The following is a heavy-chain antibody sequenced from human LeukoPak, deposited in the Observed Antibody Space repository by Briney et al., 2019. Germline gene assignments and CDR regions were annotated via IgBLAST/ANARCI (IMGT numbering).Heavy chain of an antibody. Sequence: GGSLRLSCAACGFTFSSYEMNWVRQAPGKGLEWVSYIGSSGSTIYYADSVMGRFTISRDNAKNSLYLQMNSLGAEDTAVYYCPRAARIAVAGTYPDYWGQGTLATVSS. CDR1: GFTFSSYE. D-gene: IGHD6-19*01. J-gene: IGHJ4*02. CDR3: PRAARIAVAGTYPDY. CDR2: IGSSGSTI. V-gene: IGHV3-48*03.